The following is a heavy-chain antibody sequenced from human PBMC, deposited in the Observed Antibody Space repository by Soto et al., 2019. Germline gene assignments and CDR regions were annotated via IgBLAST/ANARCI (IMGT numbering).Heavy chain of an antibody. J-gene: IGHJ3*02. CDR3: VRGDYHDTSGPFSDAFDI. Sequence: AGASLRLSCAASGFTFSNYLMSWVRQTPGKGLEWVANIKPDGSEKFYVDSLKGRFTMSRDNAKNSLYLQMSNLRVEDTAFYYCVRGDYHDTSGPFSDAFDIWGQGTMVTVSS. CDR1: GFTFSNYL. D-gene: IGHD3-22*01. V-gene: IGHV3-7*04. CDR2: IKPDGSEK.